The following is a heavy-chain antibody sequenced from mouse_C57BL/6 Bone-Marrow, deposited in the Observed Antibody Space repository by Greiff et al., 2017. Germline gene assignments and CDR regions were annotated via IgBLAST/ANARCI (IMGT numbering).Heavy chain of an antibody. CDR3: TTFITTVVRFDY. D-gene: IGHD1-1*01. J-gene: IGHJ2*01. Sequence: EVQLQESGAELVRPGASVKLSCTASGFNIKDDYMHWVKQRPEHGLEWIGWIDPENGDTEYASKFQGKATITADTASNTAYLQLRSLTSEDTAVYYCTTFITTVVRFDYGGQGTTLTVSS. CDR2: IDPENGDT. CDR1: GFNIKDDY. V-gene: IGHV14-4*01.